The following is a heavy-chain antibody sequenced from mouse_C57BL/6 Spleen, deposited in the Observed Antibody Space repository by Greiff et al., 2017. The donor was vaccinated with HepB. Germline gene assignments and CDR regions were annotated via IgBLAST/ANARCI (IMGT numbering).Heavy chain of an antibody. CDR3: ARSHYYGSSYGFDY. CDR2: IRNKANGYTT. Sequence: EVMLVESGGGLVQPGGSLSLSCAASGFTFTDYYMSWVRQPPGKALEWLGFIRNKANGYTTEYSASVKGRFTSSRDNSQSILYLQMNALRAEDSATYYCARSHYYGSSYGFDYWGHGTTLTGSS. CDR1: GFTFTDYY. V-gene: IGHV7-3*01. J-gene: IGHJ2*01. D-gene: IGHD1-1*01.